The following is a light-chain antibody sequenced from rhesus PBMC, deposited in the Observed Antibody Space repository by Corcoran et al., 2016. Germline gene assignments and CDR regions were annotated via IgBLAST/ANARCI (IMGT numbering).Light chain of an antibody. CDR3: QQSNSFYS. CDR1: QSVGSH. CDR2: GAS. Sequence: DTVVTQSPATLSLSPGERATLSCRASQSVGSHLAWYRQKPGQAPRLLIYGASSRATGTPYRFSGSGSGTECTLTISSLEPEDVGIYDCQQSNSFYSFGQGTKVELK. V-gene: IGKV3-24*04. J-gene: IGKJ2*01.